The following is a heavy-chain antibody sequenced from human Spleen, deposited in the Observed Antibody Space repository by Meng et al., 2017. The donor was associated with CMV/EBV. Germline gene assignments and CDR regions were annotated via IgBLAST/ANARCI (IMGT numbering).Heavy chain of an antibody. D-gene: IGHD2-2*01. V-gene: IGHV3-11*04. CDR2: ISSSGSIT. CDR3: VRDGDIVVVPALGWFDP. J-gene: IGHJ5*02. Sequence: FTCSDYYMTWVRQAPGKGMEWVAYISSSGSITKYLDSVKGRFTISRDNAENSLFLQMNSLRVEDTAVYYCVRDGDIVVVPALGWFDPWGQGALVTVSS. CDR1: FTCSDYY.